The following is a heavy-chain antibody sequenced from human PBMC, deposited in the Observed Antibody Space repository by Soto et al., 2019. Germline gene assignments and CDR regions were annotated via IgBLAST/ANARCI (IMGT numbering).Heavy chain of an antibody. CDR1: GDTFNFYS. CDR3: ARSYGSGYRAFDS. V-gene: IGHV1-69*02. D-gene: IGHD3-10*01. CDR2: INPILSMS. Sequence: QVQLVQSGAEVKKPGSSVRVSCKASGDTFNFYSINWVRQAPGLGLEWMGRINPILSMSNYAQRFQGRVTMTAHKSTSTAYMELSSLRSEDTAMYYCARSYGSGYRAFDSWGQGALVTVSS. J-gene: IGHJ4*02.